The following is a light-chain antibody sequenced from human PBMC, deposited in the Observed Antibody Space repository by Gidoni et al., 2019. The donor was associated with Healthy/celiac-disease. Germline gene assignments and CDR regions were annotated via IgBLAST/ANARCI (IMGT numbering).Light chain of an antibody. CDR3: SSYTSSSTSTWV. CDR1: SSDVGSYNY. V-gene: IGLV2-14*03. CDR2: DVS. Sequence: QSALTQPASVSGSPGPSITIPCNGTSSDVGSYNYVSWYQQHPGKAPKLMIYDVSNPPSGVSSRFSGSKSGNSASLTISGLQAEDEADYYCSSYTSSSTSTWVFGGGTKLTVL. J-gene: IGLJ3*02.